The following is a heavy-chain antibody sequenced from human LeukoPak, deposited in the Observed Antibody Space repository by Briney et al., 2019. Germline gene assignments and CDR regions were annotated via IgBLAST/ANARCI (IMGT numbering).Heavy chain of an antibody. J-gene: IGHJ4*02. D-gene: IGHD3-9*01. CDR3: ARPSKIRYFDSLDY. CDR1: GYTFSSYW. V-gene: IGHV5-51*01. Sequence: GESLRISCKGSGYTFSSYWIGWVRQMPGKGLEWMGIIYPGDSDTRYSPSFQGQVTISADNSISTAYLQWSSLKASDTAMYYCARPSKIRYFDSLDYWGQGTLVTVSS. CDR2: IYPGDSDT.